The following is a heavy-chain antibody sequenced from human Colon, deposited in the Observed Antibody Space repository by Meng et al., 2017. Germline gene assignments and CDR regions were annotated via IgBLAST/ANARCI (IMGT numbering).Heavy chain of an antibody. J-gene: IGHJ4*02. Sequence: QVQLLQSGGGLVKPGRSLSLSCEASGFIFTDYFFNLIRQAPGKGLEWIAYVSIHGTTIHYADSVKGRFTISRDDANNSVHLQMNSLRAEDTAVYYCTRNVLSDYWGQGTLVTVSS. V-gene: IGHV3-11*01. CDR3: TRNVLSDY. D-gene: IGHD2/OR15-2a*01. CDR2: VSIHGTTI. CDR1: GFIFTDYF.